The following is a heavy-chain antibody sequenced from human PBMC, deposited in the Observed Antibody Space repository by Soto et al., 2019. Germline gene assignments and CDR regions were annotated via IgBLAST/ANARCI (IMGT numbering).Heavy chain of an antibody. V-gene: IGHV4-38-2*01. CDR1: GYSISSGYC. CDR3: ARVGPWVXYYYDSSHYTFENWFDP. CDR2: IYNGGST. D-gene: IGHD3-22*01. Sequence: SETLSLTCAVSGYSISSGYCWGWLRPPPGKVLEWIGSIYNGGSTYDNPSLNSRVTLTMDMTNNHGSLILNSVTAADTAVYYCARVGPWVXYYYDSSHYTFENWFDPWGQGTLVTVSS. J-gene: IGHJ5*02.